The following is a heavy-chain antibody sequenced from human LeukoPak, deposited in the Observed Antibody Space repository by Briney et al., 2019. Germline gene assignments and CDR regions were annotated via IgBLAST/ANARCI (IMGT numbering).Heavy chain of an antibody. CDR2: ISSSSNTI. J-gene: IGHJ4*02. CDR3: ARGPAAAIDY. CDR1: GFTFSSYS. V-gene: IGHV3-48*02. Sequence: GGSLRLSWAASGFTFSSYSMNWVRQAPGKGLEWVSYISSSSNTIYYADSVKGRFTISRDSAKNSLYLQMSSLRDEDTAVYYCARGPAAAIDYWGQGTLVTVSS. D-gene: IGHD2-2*01.